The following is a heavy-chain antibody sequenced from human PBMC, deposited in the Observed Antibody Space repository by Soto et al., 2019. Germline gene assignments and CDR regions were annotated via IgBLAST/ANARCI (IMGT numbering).Heavy chain of an antibody. J-gene: IGHJ3*02. CDR2: INPNSGGT. Sequence: GASVKVSCKASGYTFTGYYMHWVRQAPGQGLEWMGWINPNSGGTNYAQKFQGWVTMTRDTSISTAYMELRRLRSDDTAVYYCARELGRRTTGYCSSTSCYTVLAFDIWGQETMVTV. V-gene: IGHV1-2*04. CDR3: ARELGRRTTGYCSSTSCYTVLAFDI. CDR1: GYTFTGYY. D-gene: IGHD2-2*02.